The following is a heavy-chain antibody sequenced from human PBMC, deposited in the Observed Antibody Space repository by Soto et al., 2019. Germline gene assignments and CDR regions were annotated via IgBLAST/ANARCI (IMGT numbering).Heavy chain of an antibody. Sequence: PGGSLRLSCVVSGLRFNGYNINWIRQAPGKGLEWVSSISTSSNFIYYVDSVKGRFTISRDNAKNSVYLQMDSLRAEDTAVYYCVRGLLNGGYYSYGLHVWGQGTTVTVSS. D-gene: IGHD3-10*01. J-gene: IGHJ6*02. CDR1: GLRFNGYN. V-gene: IGHV3-21*01. CDR2: ISTSSNFI. CDR3: VRGLLNGGYYSYGLHV.